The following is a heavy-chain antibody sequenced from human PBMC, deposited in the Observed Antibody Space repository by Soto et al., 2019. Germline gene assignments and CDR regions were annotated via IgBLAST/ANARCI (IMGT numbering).Heavy chain of an antibody. J-gene: IGHJ4*02. CDR1: GGSISSYY. D-gene: IGHD3-16*01. CDR3: ARRWGDYFDY. CDR2: IYYSGST. V-gene: IGHV4-59*08. Sequence: QVQLQESGPGLVKPSETLSLTCTVSGGSISSYYWSWIRQPPGKGLEWIGYIYYSGSTNYNPSLKSRVTISVDTSKNQFSLKPSLKLSSVHAADTAVYYCARRWGDYFDYWGQGTLVTVSS.